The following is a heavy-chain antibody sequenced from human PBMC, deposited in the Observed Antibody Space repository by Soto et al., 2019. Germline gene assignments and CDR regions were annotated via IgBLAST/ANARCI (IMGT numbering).Heavy chain of an antibody. Sequence: GGSLRLSCAASGFTFSSYAMSWVRQAPGRGLEWVSTISGSGGSTYDADSVKGRFTISRGNSKNTLHLQLNSLRAEDTAVYYFAKVRYGHGLWDEGATYFNYWGQGTLVTVSS. CDR2: ISGSGGST. V-gene: IGHV3-23*01. CDR3: AKVRYGHGLWDEGATYFNY. D-gene: IGHD5-18*01. J-gene: IGHJ4*02. CDR1: GFTFSSYA.